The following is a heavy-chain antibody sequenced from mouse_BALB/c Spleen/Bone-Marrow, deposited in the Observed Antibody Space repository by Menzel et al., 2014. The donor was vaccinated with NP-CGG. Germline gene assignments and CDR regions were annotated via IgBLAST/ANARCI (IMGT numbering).Heavy chain of an antibody. CDR2: IYPGDGDT. Sequence: VQLVESGPELVKPGASVRISCKASGYAFSNSWMNWVKQRPGQGLEWIGRIYPGDGDTYYNGKFKGKATLTADKSSSTAYMQLSSLTSVDSAVYFCAISDGYRAFDYWSQGTSVTISS. CDR1: GYAFSNSW. D-gene: IGHD2-3*01. V-gene: IGHV1-82*01. CDR3: AISDGYRAFDY. J-gene: IGHJ4*01.